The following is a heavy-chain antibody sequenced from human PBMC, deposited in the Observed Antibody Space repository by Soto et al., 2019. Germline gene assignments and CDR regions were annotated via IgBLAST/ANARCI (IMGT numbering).Heavy chain of an antibody. D-gene: IGHD5-18*01. V-gene: IGHV3-30-3*01. CDR3: ARGPIGDAAMVTNYFDY. J-gene: IGHJ4*02. Sequence: QVQLVESGGGVVQPGRSLRLSCAASGFTFSNYAIHWVHQAPGKGLEWVAVLSFDGNNIHYADSVKGRFTVSRDNSKNTLFLQMNSLRPEDTALYYCARGPIGDAAMVTNYFDYWGQGTLVTVSS. CDR1: GFTFSNYA. CDR2: LSFDGNNI.